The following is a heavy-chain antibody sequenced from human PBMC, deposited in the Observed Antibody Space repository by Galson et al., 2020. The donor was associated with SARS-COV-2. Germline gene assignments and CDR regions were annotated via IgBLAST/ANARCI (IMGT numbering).Heavy chain of an antibody. CDR3: TRHSDHSIAGYY. Sequence: SETLSLTCTVSGDSISSNSFYWGWIRQPPGKGLKWIGSIDSSGHTYYNPSRLSRVTMSVDTSKNQFSLRLTSVTAADTALYYCTRHSDHSIAGYYWGQGTLVTVSA. CDR1: GDSISSNSFY. V-gene: IGHV4-39*01. CDR2: IDSSGHT. J-gene: IGHJ4*02. D-gene: IGHD6-13*01.